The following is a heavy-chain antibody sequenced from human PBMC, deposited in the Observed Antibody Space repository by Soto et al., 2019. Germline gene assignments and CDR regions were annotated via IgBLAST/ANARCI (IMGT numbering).Heavy chain of an antibody. J-gene: IGHJ5*02. CDR3: ARAAQGIAVAGHWFDP. CDR2: IYYSGST. D-gene: IGHD6-19*01. Sequence: SETLSLTCTVSGGSISSYYWSWIRQPPGKGLEWIGYIYYSGSTNYNPSLKSRVTISVDTSKNQFSLKLSSVTAADTAVYYCARAAQGIAVAGHWFDPWGQGTLVTVSS. V-gene: IGHV4-59*01. CDR1: GGSISSYY.